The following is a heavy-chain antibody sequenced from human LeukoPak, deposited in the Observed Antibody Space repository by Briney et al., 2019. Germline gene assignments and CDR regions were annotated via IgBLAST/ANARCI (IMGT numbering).Heavy chain of an antibody. J-gene: IGHJ6*02. CDR1: GYTLTELS. Sequence: ASVKVSCKVSGYTLTELSMHWVRQAPGKGLERMGGFDPEDGETIYAQKFQGRVTMTEDTSTDTAYMELSSLRSEDTAVYYCATYSSGGQHYYYYYGMDVWGQGTTVTVSS. V-gene: IGHV1-24*01. CDR2: FDPEDGET. CDR3: ATYSSGGQHYYYYYGMDV. D-gene: IGHD6-25*01.